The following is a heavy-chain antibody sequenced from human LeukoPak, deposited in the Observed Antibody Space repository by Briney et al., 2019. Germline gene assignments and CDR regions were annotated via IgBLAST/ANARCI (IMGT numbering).Heavy chain of an antibody. J-gene: IGHJ3*02. D-gene: IGHD3-22*01. CDR2: IYTSGTT. CDR1: GGSISSYY. Sequence: SETLSLTCTVSGGSISSYYWSWIRQPAGKGLEWIGRIYTSGTTHYNPSLKSRVTMSVDTSKNQFSLKLSSVTAEDTAVYYCAKDLYDSSGLLGPHAFDIWGQGTMVTVSS. V-gene: IGHV4-4*07. CDR3: AKDLYDSSGLLGPHAFDI.